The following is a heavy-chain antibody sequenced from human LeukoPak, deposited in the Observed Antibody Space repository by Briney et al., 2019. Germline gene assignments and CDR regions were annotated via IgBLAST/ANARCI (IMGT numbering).Heavy chain of an antibody. Sequence: GGSLRLSCAASGFTFSSYWTSWVRHAPGKGLEWVANIKQDGSEKYYVDSVKGRFTISRDNAKNSLYLQMNSLRAEDTAVYYCARGADYGDLENLDLWGQETLVSLSS. CDR2: IKQDGSEK. CDR3: ARGADYGDLENLDL. V-gene: IGHV3-7*01. CDR1: GFTFSSYW. D-gene: IGHD4-17*01. J-gene: IGHJ4*02.